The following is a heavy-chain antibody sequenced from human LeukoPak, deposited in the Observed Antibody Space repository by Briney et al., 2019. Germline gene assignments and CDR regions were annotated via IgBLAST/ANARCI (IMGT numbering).Heavy chain of an antibody. Sequence: HPGGSLRLSCAASGFTFSSYAMSWVRQAPGKGLEWVSSITSSGAATYCADSAKGRFTISRDNSDNTLYLQMNSLRAEDTAVYYCAKDRPNYYGSNGHYYKLNGDCWGQGTLVTVSS. CDR2: ITSSGAAT. CDR3: AKDRPNYYGSNGHYYKLNGDC. J-gene: IGHJ4*02. D-gene: IGHD3-22*01. CDR1: GFTFSSYA. V-gene: IGHV3-23*01.